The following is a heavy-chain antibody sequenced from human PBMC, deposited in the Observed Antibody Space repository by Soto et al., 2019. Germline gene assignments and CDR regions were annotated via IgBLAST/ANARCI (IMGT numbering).Heavy chain of an antibody. J-gene: IGHJ4*02. D-gene: IGHD2-21*01. CDR1: GGSIRGSW. CDR2: IFHTGAT. V-gene: IGHV4-4*02. CDR3: ARHIAVSGTRGFDH. Sequence: QVQRQESGPGLMKPSGTLSLTCAVSGGSIRGSWGGWVRQARGKGLERIAEIFHTGATNYNPSLTDRLTISMDKSRNHLSLNLNTVTTADTAVYYCARHIAVSGTRGFDHWGQGTLVTVSS.